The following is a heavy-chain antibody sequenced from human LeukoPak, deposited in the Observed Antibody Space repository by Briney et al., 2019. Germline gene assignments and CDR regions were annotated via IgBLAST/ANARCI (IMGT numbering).Heavy chain of an antibody. J-gene: IGHJ6*04. D-gene: IGHD6-19*01. Sequence: PSETLSLTCGVSGGSFSSHYWTWIRQPPGKGLEWIGEINPRGSTNYNPSLESRVTVSADTSRNQLSLSLTSVTAADSAVYFCARGLRQGSAWSWGPKEKSYQYMDVWGTGTTVIVSS. CDR1: GGSFSSHY. CDR2: INPRGST. CDR3: ARGLRQGSAWSWGPKEKSYQYMDV. V-gene: IGHV4-34*01.